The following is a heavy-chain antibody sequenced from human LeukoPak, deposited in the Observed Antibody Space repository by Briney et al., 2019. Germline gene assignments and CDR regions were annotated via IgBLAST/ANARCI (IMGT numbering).Heavy chain of an antibody. CDR3: ASLTMVRGFPFFDY. CDR1: GFTVSGNY. V-gene: IGHV3-53*01. J-gene: IGHJ4*02. D-gene: IGHD3-10*01. CDR2: IYSGGST. Sequence: PGGSLRLSCPASGFTVSGNYMSWVRQAPGKGLEWVSVIYSGGSTYYADSVKGRFTISRDNSKNTLYLQMNSLRAEDTAVYYCASLTMVRGFPFFDYWGQGTLVTVSS.